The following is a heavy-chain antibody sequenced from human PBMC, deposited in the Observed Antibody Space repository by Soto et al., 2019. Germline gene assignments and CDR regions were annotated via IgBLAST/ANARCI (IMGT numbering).Heavy chain of an antibody. Sequence: EVQLVESGGGVVRPGGSLRLSCAASGFTFDDYDMSWVRQAPGKGLERVSGINWSGGRSDYADSVKGRFTISRDNAKNSLYLQISSLRAEDTALYHCAREGCTSTSCSTFDYWGQGTLVTVSS. V-gene: IGHV3-20*01. D-gene: IGHD2-2*01. CDR2: INWSGGRS. CDR3: AREGCTSTSCSTFDY. J-gene: IGHJ4*02. CDR1: GFTFDDYD.